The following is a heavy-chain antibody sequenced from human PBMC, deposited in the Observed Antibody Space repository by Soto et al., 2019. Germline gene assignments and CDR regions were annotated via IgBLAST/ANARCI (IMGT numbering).Heavy chain of an antibody. J-gene: IGHJ4*02. CDR3: ARTRMTANDY. V-gene: IGHV4-59*01. Sequence: PSETLSLTCSLSGGSISSYYWSWIRQPPGKGLEWIGYIYYSGSTNYNPSLKSRVTISVDTSKNQFSLKLSSVTAADTAVYYCARTRMTANDYWGQGTLVTVSS. CDR1: GGSISSYY. CDR2: IYYSGST. D-gene: IGHD2-2*01.